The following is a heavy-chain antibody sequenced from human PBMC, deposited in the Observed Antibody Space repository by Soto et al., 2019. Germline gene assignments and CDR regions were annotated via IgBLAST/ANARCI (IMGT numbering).Heavy chain of an antibody. Sequence: PGGSLRLSCAASGFTFSNYSINWVRQAPGKGLEWVSSIGSRSDIYYADSVKGRFTISRDNAENSVSLQMNSLRAEDTAVYYCAREYTAWPLAYGLDVWGQGTTVTVSS. CDR2: IGSRSDI. D-gene: IGHD2-2*02. CDR3: AREYTAWPLAYGLDV. V-gene: IGHV3-21*01. CDR1: GFTFSNYS. J-gene: IGHJ6*02.